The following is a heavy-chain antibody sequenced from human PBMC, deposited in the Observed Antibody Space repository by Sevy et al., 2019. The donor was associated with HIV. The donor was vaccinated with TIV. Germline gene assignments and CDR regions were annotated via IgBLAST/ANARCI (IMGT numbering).Heavy chain of an antibody. CDR1: GFTFSKYS. V-gene: IGHV3-23*01. J-gene: IGHJ4*02. Sequence: GGSLRLSCAASGFTFSKYSMSWVRQPPGKELEWVSTLSFGCGEINYADSVKGRFSIFRDNSKSSEYLQMNNLRPEDTGVYYCAREGCTKPHDYWGQGTLVTVSS. D-gene: IGHD2-8*01. CDR2: LSFGCGEI. CDR3: AREGCTKPHDY.